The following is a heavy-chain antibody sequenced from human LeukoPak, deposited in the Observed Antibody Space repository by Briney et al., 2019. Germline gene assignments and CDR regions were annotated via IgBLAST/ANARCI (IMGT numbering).Heavy chain of an antibody. J-gene: IGHJ5*02. CDR2: IIPILGIA. CDR3: ARGTVRGVISWFDP. D-gene: IGHD3-10*01. V-gene: IGHV1-69*04. CDR1: GGTFSSYA. Sequence: ASVKVSCKASGGTFSSYAISWVRQAPGQGLEWMGRIIPILGIANYAQKFQGRVTITADKSTSTAYMELSSLRSEDTAVYYCARGTVRGVISWFDPWGQGTLVTVSS.